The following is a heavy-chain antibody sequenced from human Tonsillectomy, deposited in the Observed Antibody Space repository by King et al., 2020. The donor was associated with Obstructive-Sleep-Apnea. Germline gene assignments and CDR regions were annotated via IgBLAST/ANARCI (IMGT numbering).Heavy chain of an antibody. D-gene: IGHD3-3*01. CDR2: IYYSGST. V-gene: IGHV4-39*07. Sequence: QLQESGPGLVKPSETLSLTCTVSGGSISSSSYYWGWIRQPPGKGLEWIGSIYYSGSTYYNPSLKSRVTISVDTSKNQFSLKLSSVTAADTAVYYCARAWGNYDFWSGYLAGFYYFDYWGQGTLVTVSS. CDR1: GGSISSSSYY. J-gene: IGHJ4*02. CDR3: ARAWGNYDFWSGYLAGFYYFDY.